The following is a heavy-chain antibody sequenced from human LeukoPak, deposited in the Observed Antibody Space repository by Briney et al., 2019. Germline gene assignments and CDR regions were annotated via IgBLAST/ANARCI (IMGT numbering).Heavy chain of an antibody. CDR3: ARDLGGFYYGSDDYYYGMDV. CDR2: IYYSGST. Sequence: SETLSLTCTVSGGSISSGDYYWSWIRQPPGKGLEWIGYIYYSGSTYYNPSLKSRVTISVDTSKNQFSLKLSSVTAADTAVYYYARDLGGFYYGSDDYYYGMDVWGQGPRSPSP. V-gene: IGHV4-31*03. J-gene: IGHJ6*02. CDR1: GGSISSGDYY. D-gene: IGHD3-10*01.